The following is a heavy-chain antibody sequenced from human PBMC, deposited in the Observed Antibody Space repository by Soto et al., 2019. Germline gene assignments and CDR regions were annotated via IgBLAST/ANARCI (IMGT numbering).Heavy chain of an antibody. Sequence: PSETLSLTCVVSGYAINNGFYWGWIRQPPGKGLEWIGSVFQSGSTNYNPSLTSRVTVSVDRSKNQFSLKLISVSAADTAVYYCARVAVSVGYHTWFDPWGQGTLVTVSS. D-gene: IGHD6-19*01. CDR1: GYAINNGFY. CDR2: VFQSGST. V-gene: IGHV4-38-2*01. CDR3: ARVAVSVGYHTWFDP. J-gene: IGHJ5*02.